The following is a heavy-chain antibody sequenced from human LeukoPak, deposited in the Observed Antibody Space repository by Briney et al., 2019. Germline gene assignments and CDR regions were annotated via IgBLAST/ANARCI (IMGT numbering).Heavy chain of an antibody. D-gene: IGHD6-13*01. Sequence: PGGSLRLSCAASGFTFSSYGMHWVRQAPGKGLEWVAFIRYDGSNKYYADSVKGRFTISRDNSKNTLYLQMNSLRAEDTAVYYCAKSPGSWKFDDWGQGTLVTVSS. CDR2: IRYDGSNK. CDR3: AKSPGSWKFDD. J-gene: IGHJ4*02. V-gene: IGHV3-30*02. CDR1: GFTFSSYG.